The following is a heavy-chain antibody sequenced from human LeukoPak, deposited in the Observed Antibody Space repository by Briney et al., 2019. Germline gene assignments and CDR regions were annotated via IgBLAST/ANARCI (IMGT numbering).Heavy chain of an antibody. CDR1: GGSFSGYY. D-gene: IGHD2-15*01. CDR3: ARHLGYCSGGSCYGLEYYYGMDV. CDR2: INHSGST. V-gene: IGHV4-34*01. Sequence: SETLSLTCAVYGGSFSGYYWSWIRQPPGKGLEWIGEINHSGSTNYNPSLKSRVTISVDTSKNQFSLKLSSVTAADTAVYYCARHLGYCSGGSCYGLEYYYGMDVWGQGTTVTVSS. J-gene: IGHJ6*02.